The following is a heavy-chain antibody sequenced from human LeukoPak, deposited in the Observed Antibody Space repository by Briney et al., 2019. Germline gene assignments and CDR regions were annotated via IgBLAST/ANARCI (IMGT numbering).Heavy chain of an antibody. Sequence: PSETLSLTCTVSGGSISSYYWSWIRQPPGKGLEWIGNIYDRGSTKYNPSLKSRVTISVDTSKNQFSLNLRSLTAADTAVYYCARVGTALDDAYFDSWGQGTLVTVSS. CDR3: ARVGTALDDAYFDS. D-gene: IGHD2-21*02. V-gene: IGHV4-59*01. J-gene: IGHJ4*02. CDR2: IYDRGST. CDR1: GGSISSYY.